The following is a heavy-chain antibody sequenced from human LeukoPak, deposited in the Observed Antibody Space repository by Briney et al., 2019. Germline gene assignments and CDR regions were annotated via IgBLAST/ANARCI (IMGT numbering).Heavy chain of an antibody. Sequence: ASVKVSCKASGYTFTGHYMHWVRQAPGQGLEWMGWINPNRGGIKYAQKFQGRVTMTRDTSISTAYMELSRLRSDDTAVYYCARARVYILTGYLYGMDVWGQGTTVTVSS. J-gene: IGHJ6*02. V-gene: IGHV1-2*02. D-gene: IGHD3-9*01. CDR2: INPNRGGI. CDR1: GYTFTGHY. CDR3: ARARVYILTGYLYGMDV.